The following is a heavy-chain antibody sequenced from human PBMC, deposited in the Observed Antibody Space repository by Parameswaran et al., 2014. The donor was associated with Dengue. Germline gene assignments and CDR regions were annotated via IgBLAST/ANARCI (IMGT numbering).Heavy chain of an antibody. CDR3: ARSHYYDYSGHYGTIDS. V-gene: IGHV2-70*04. D-gene: IGHD3-22*01. J-gene: IGHJ6*02. Sequence: IRQPPGKTLEWLARIHWDDHKFYSTSLKTRLTISKDSSKNQVVLKMTNMDPVDTATYYCARSHYYDYSGHYGTIDSWGQGTTVTVSS. CDR2: IHWDDHK.